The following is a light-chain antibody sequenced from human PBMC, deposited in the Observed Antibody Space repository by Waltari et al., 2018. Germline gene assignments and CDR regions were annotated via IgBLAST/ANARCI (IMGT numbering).Light chain of an antibody. CDR1: QGISTY. CDR2: AAS. J-gene: IGKJ2*01. V-gene: IGKV1-9*01. Sequence: DIQLTQSPSFLSASVRDRVTITCRASQGISTYLAWYQQKPGKAPKLLIYAASTLQSDIPSRFSGSGSGTEFTLTISSLQPEDFATYYCQQYDSTPQTFGQGTKLEIK. CDR3: QQYDSTPQT.